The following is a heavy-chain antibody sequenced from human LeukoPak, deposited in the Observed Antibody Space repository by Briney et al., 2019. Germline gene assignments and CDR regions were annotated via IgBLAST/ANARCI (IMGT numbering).Heavy chain of an antibody. CDR2: TIPIFGTA. CDR3: ASLGYCSGGSCYF. J-gene: IGHJ4*02. CDR1: GGTFSSYA. V-gene: IGHV1-69*05. D-gene: IGHD2-15*01. Sequence: ASVKVSCKASGGTFSSYAISWVRQAPGQGLEWMGGTIPIFGTANYAQKFQGRVTITTGESTSTAYMELSSLRSEDTAVYYCASLGYCSGGSCYFWGQGTLVTVSS.